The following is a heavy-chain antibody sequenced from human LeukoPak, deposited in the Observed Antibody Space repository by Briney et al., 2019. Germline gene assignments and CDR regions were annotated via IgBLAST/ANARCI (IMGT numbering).Heavy chain of an antibody. CDR2: IWFDGSDK. J-gene: IGHJ4*02. V-gene: IGHV3-33*01. CDR3: ARYRAAPNYFDF. Sequence: PGGSLRLSCAASGFSFSNYGMHWFRQVPGKGLEWVAVIWFDGSDKYYVDSVKGRFTISRDNSKNTLSLQMNSLRAEDTAVYYCARYRAAPNYFDFWGQGTLVTASS. D-gene: IGHD6-13*01. CDR1: GFSFSNYG.